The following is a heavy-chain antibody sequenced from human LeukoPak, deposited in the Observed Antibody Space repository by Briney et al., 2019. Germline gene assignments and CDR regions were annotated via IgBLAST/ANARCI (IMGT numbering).Heavy chain of an antibody. D-gene: IGHD2-2*03. CDR1: GGSISSYY. Sequence: SSETLSLTCTVSGGSISSYYWSWIRQPPGKGLEWIGDIYYSGSTNYNPSLKSRVTISVDTSKNQFSLKLSSVTAADTAVYYCARHGYCGSTSCYPYYYDYWGQGSLVTVSS. J-gene: IGHJ4*02. CDR2: IYYSGST. CDR3: ARHGYCGSTSCYPYYYDY. V-gene: IGHV4-59*08.